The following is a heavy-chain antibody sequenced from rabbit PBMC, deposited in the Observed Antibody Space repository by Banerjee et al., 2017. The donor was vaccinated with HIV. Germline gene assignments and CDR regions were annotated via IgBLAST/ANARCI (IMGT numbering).Heavy chain of an antibody. D-gene: IGHD1-1*01. V-gene: IGHV1S40*01. CDR1: GSDISSYS. Sequence: QSLEESGGDLVKPGASLTLTCTASGSDISSYSMGWVRQVPGKGLEWIACIYGDSGGTTYYASWAKGRFTISKTSSTTVTLQMTSLTDADTATYFCARYISGSGYYGLWGPGTLVTVS. CDR3: ARYISGSGYYGL. CDR2: IYGDSGGTT. J-gene: IGHJ4*01.